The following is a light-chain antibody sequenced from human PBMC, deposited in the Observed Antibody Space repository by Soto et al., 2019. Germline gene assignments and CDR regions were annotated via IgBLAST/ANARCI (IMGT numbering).Light chain of an antibody. CDR1: SNDVGAYNF. Sequence: QSVLTQPASVSGSPGQSITISCTGTSNDVGAYNFVSWHQQHPGKAPKLIIYNVYDRPSGISYRFSGSKSGNTASLTISGLQDEDEADYYCSSYTISRTYVFGTGTKLTVL. V-gene: IGLV2-14*03. CDR3: SSYTISRTYV. CDR2: NVY. J-gene: IGLJ1*01.